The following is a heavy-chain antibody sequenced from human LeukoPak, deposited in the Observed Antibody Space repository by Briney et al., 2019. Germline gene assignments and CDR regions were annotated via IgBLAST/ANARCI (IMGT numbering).Heavy chain of an antibody. V-gene: IGHV3-23*01. CDR3: ARAVLGYCSSTSCSPLDY. CDR1: RFTFSNYG. CDR2: ISGSGGST. D-gene: IGHD2-2*01. J-gene: IGHJ4*02. Sequence: GESLKISCAVARFTFSNYGMSWVRQAPGKGLEWVSGISGSGGSTYYADSVKGRFTFFGDNSRNTLYLQMSSLRVEDTAVYYCARAVLGYCSSTSCSPLDYWGQGTLVTVSS.